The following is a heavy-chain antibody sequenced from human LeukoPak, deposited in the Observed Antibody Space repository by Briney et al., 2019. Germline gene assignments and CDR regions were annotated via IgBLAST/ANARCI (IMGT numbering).Heavy chain of an antibody. V-gene: IGHV4-34*01. D-gene: IGHD2-2*01. J-gene: IGHJ4*02. CDR2: INHSGST. CDR3: ARPHRGYCSSTSCYPWDY. Sequence: PSETLSLTRAVYGGSFSGYYWSWIRQPPGKGLEWIGEINHSGSTNYNPSLKSRVTISVDTSKNQFPLKLSSVTAADTAVYYCARPHRGYCSSTSCYPWDYWGQGTLVTVSS. CDR1: GGSFSGYY.